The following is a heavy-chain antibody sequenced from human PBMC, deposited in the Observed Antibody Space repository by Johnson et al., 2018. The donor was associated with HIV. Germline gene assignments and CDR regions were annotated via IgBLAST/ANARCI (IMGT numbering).Heavy chain of an antibody. D-gene: IGHD4-17*01. CDR2: IWYDGSNK. V-gene: IGHV3-33*01. CDR3: AREDLYGAGPDAFDI. Sequence: QVQLVESGGGVVQPGRSLRLSCAASGFTFSSYGMHWVRQAPGKGLEWVAVIWYDGSNKYYADSVKGRFTISRDNSKNTLYLQMNSLRGEDTAVYHCAREDLYGAGPDAFDIWGQGTMVTVSS. CDR1: GFTFSSYG. J-gene: IGHJ3*02.